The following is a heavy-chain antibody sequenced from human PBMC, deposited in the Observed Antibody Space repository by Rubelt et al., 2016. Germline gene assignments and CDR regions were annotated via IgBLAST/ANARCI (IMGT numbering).Heavy chain of an antibody. D-gene: IGHD2/OR15-2a*01. CDR1: GFTFSSYR. V-gene: IGHV3-21*01. J-gene: IGHJ4*02. CDR3: VGVPSTTSLSGFDF. CDR2: ISSGGSYM. Sequence: EVQLVESGGGLVKPGGSLRLSCAASGFTFSSYRMNWVRQAPGRGLEWVSSISSGGSYMYYADSVKGRFTVSRDNAKDSLYLQMDSRWDEDTAVYYCVGVPSTTSLSGFDFWGQGTLVTVSS.